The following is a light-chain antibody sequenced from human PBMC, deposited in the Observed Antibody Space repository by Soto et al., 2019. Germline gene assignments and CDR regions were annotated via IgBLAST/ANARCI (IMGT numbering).Light chain of an antibody. J-gene: IGKJ4*01. CDR2: GAS. CDR3: QQYGRSPLT. Sequence: ETVLTQSPGTLSLSPGERATLSCTASQSVDSNYLAWYQQIPGQAPRMVIYGASSRATGIPDRFSGSGSGTDFTLTINRLEPEDFAVYYCQQYGRSPLTFGGGTKGEIK. CDR1: QSVDSNY. V-gene: IGKV3-20*01.